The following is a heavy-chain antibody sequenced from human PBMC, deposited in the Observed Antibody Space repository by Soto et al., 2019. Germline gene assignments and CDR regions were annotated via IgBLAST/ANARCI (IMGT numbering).Heavy chain of an antibody. Sequence: PGGSLRLSCAASGFTFSSYGMHWVRQAPGKGLEWVAVISYDGSNKYYADSVKGRFTISRDNSKNTLYLQMNSLRAEDTAVYYCAKDRDSSGLYVGFRGYYYYGMDVWGQGTSVTVS. CDR3: AKDRDSSGLYVGFRGYYYYGMDV. CDR2: ISYDGSNK. D-gene: IGHD6-19*01. V-gene: IGHV3-30*18. CDR1: GFTFSSYG. J-gene: IGHJ6*02.